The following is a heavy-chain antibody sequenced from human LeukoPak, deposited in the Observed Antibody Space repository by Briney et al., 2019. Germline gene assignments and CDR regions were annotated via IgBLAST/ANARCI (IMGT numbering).Heavy chain of an antibody. D-gene: IGHD4-23*01. CDR3: ARGPPAVTGRQSGYNWFDP. Sequence: SVKVSCKASGGTFSSYAISWGRQAPGQGLEWMGGIIPIFGTANYAQKFQGRVTITTDESTSTAYMELSSLRSEDTAVYYCARGPPAVTGRQSGYNWFDPWGQGTPVTVSS. J-gene: IGHJ5*02. CDR1: GGTFSSYA. V-gene: IGHV1-69*05. CDR2: IIPIFGTA.